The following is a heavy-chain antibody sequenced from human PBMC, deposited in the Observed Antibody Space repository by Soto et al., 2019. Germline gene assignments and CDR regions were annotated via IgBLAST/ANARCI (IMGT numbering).Heavy chain of an antibody. V-gene: IGHV3-7*05. J-gene: IGHJ3*02. D-gene: IGHD2-8*01. CDR1: GFTFSSDW. CDR3: ARDVSPGNRSLYFDAFDI. CDR2: IRKDGSKT. Sequence: EVRLVESGGGLVQPGGSLRLSCAASGFTFSSDWMTWVRQAPGKGLEWVANIRKDGSKTSYLDSVRGRFTISRDNAQSSLYLQMDSLRAEDKALYFCARDVSPGNRSLYFDAFDIWGQGTMVTVSS.